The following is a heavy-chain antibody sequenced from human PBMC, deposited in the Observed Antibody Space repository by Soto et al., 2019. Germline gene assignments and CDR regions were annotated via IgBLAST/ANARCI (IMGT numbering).Heavy chain of an antibody. J-gene: IGHJ4*02. CDR2: IYYSGST. CDR1: GGSISSGDYY. CDR3: ARVDPTTIFGMVTRYYLDY. Sequence: QVQLQESGPGLVKPSQTLSLTCSVSGGSISSGDYYWSWIRQHPGKGLEWIGYIYYSGSTYYNPSLQSRVTISVDTSKNQFSLKLSSVTAADTAVYYCARVDPTTIFGMVTRYYLDYWGQGTLVTVSS. D-gene: IGHD3-3*01. V-gene: IGHV4-31*03.